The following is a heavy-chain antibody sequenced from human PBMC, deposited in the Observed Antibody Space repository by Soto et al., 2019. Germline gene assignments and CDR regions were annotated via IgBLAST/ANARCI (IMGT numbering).Heavy chain of an antibody. CDR2: ISGYNDKT. D-gene: IGHD2-21*02. Sequence: ASVKVSCKASGYTFTSYGISWVRQAPGQGLEWMGWISGYNDKTNYAQKVQDRVTMTTDTSTSTVYMELRSLRSDDTAVYYCAREGDVPYYYSGMDVWGQGTTVTVS. CDR3: AREGDVPYYYSGMDV. J-gene: IGHJ6*02. CDR1: GYTFTSYG. V-gene: IGHV1-18*01.